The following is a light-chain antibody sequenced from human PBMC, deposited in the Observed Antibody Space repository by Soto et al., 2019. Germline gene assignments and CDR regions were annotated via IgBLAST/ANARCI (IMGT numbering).Light chain of an antibody. V-gene: IGKV1-5*01. CDR2: GGS. CDR1: QSINNW. J-gene: IGKJ1*01. CDR3: QQYNIYSPPWT. Sequence: DIQMTQSPSTLSASIGDRVTITCRASQSINNWLAWYQQKPGKAPNLLIYGGSSLEGVVPSRFSGSGCGTEFTLSISSLQRDDFATYYCQQYNIYSPPWTFGQGTKVEIK.